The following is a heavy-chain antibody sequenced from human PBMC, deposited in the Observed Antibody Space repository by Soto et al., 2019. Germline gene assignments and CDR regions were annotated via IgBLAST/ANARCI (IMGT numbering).Heavy chain of an antibody. Sequence: GSLRLSCAASGFSFSSYAMTWVRQAPGKGLEWVSTISNSGGSTYYADSVKGRFTISRDNSKNTLYLQMSSLREEDTAVYYCAKDPTVSLRGSDYWGQGNMVTVSS. J-gene: IGHJ4*02. D-gene: IGHD4-17*01. CDR3: AKDPTVSLRGSDY. V-gene: IGHV3-23*01. CDR1: GFSFSSYA. CDR2: ISNSGGST.